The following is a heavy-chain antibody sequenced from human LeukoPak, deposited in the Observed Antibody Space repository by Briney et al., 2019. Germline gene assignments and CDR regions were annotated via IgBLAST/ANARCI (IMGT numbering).Heavy chain of an antibody. V-gene: IGHV1-2*02. CDR3: ASGRGYYYDSSGSKSPYDY. Sequence: ASVKVSCEASGYTFTSYGISWVRQAPGQGLEWMGWINPNSGGTNYAQKFQGRVTMTRDTSISTAYMELSRLRSDDTAVYYCASGRGYYYDSSGSKSPYDYWGQGTLVTVSS. CDR2: INPNSGGT. CDR1: GYTFTSYG. D-gene: IGHD3-22*01. J-gene: IGHJ4*02.